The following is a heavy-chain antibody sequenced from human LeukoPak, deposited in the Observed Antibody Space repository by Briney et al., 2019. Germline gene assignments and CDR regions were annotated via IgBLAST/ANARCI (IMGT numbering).Heavy chain of an antibody. J-gene: IGHJ4*02. D-gene: IGHD3-10*01. Sequence: GGSLRLSCAASGFTFSSYAMSWVRQAPGKGLEWVSAMSGSGGSTYYADSVKGRFTISRDNSKNTLYLQMNSLRAEDTAVYYCASDRRGYGSGSYDYWGQGTLVTVSS. CDR3: ASDRRGYGSGSYDY. CDR1: GFTFSSYA. CDR2: MSGSGGST. V-gene: IGHV3-23*01.